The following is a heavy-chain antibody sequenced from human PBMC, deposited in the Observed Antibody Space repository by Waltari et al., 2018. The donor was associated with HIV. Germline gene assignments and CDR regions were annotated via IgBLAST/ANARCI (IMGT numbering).Heavy chain of an antibody. CDR2: IKFDGDEK. J-gene: IGHJ4*02. Sequence: EVRLVESGGGLVQPGGSLRLSCVASGFTFVHYWMSWVRQAPGKGLGWVANIKFDGDEKNYVDSVKDRFTISRDDGKNSLYLQMNSLRAEDTAVYYCTRLNYHFDFWGRGTLVAVSS. CDR1: GFTFVHYW. D-gene: IGHD3-10*01. CDR3: TRLNYHFDF. V-gene: IGHV3-7*01.